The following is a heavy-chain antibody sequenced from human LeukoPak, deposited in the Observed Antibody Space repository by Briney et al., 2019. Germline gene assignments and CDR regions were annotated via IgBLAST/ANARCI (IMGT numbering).Heavy chain of an antibody. CDR3: ARACSSTSCQEAYYYYYGMDV. V-gene: IGHV3-74*01. CDR2: INSDGSST. J-gene: IGHJ6*02. D-gene: IGHD2-2*01. Sequence: QPGGSLRLSCAASGFTFSSYWMHWVRHAPGKGLVWVSRINSDGSSTSYADSVKGRFTISRDNAKNTLYLQMNSLRAEDTAVYYCARACSSTSCQEAYYYYYGMDVWGQGTTVTVSS. CDR1: GFTFSSYW.